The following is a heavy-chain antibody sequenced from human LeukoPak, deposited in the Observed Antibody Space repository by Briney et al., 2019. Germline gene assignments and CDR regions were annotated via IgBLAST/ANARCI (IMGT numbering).Heavy chain of an antibody. J-gene: IGHJ4*02. V-gene: IGHV4-4*07. CDR3: ARELYYYDSSGYYNPFDY. CDR2: IYTSGST. Sequence: SETLSLTCAVYGGSFSGYYWSWIRQPAGKGLEWIGRIYTSGSTNYNPSLKSRVTMSVDTSKNQFCLKLSYVTAADRAVYYCARELYYYDSSGYYNPFDYWGQGTLVTVSS. CDR1: GGSFSGYY. D-gene: IGHD3-22*01.